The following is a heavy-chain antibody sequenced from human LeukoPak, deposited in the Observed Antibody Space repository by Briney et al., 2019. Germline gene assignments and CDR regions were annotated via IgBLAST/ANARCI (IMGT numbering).Heavy chain of an antibody. Sequence: GASVKVSRKGSGYTLTGYYLHRGRQAPGPGVGWVGRVNPNSGGTNYAQKFQGRVTMTRDTSISTAYMELSRLRSDDTAVYYCARETGYSYANDAFDIWGQGTMVTVSS. V-gene: IGHV1-2*02. J-gene: IGHJ3*02. CDR1: GYTLTGYY. D-gene: IGHD5-18*01. CDR3: ARETGYSYANDAFDI. CDR2: VNPNSGGT.